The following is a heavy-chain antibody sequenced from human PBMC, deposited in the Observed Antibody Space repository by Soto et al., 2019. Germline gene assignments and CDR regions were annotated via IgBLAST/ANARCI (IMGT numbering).Heavy chain of an antibody. CDR1: GGTFSSYA. V-gene: IGHV1-69*13. Sequence: SVKVSCKASGGTFSSYAISWVRQAPGQGLEWMGGIIPIFGTANYAQKFQGRVTITADESTSTAYMELSSLRSEDTAVYYCARGDVVVPADIPVRRAYYYYGMDVWGQGTTVTVSS. D-gene: IGHD2-2*02. CDR2: IIPIFGTA. J-gene: IGHJ6*02. CDR3: ARGDVVVPADIPVRRAYYYYGMDV.